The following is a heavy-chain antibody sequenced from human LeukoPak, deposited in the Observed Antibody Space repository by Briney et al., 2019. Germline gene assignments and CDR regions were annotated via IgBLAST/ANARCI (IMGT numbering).Heavy chain of an antibody. CDR2: IDPKSGGT. Sequence: ASVKVSCKASGYTFNGYYMQWVRQAPGQGLEWMGWIDPKSGGTNYAQKFQGRVTMTRDTSISTAYMELSRLRSDDTAVYYCARARAALRNALNRPHAFDIWGQGTMVTVSS. D-gene: IGHD1-1*01. CDR3: ARARAALRNALNRPHAFDI. CDR1: GYTFNGYY. J-gene: IGHJ3*02. V-gene: IGHV1-2*02.